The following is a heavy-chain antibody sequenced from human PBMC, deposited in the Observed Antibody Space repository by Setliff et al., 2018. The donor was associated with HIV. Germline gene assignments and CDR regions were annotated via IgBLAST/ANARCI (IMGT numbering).Heavy chain of an antibody. CDR2: INDSGDT. D-gene: IGHD2-15*01. Sequence: SETLSLTCGLYGGPLSGYCWTWIRQSPEKGLDWIGEINDSGDTKYNPSLMSRLSMSVEKSKNEFSIKVTSLTAADTAVYFCTRGPARRYPGSTVYGLWGQGTPVTVAS. V-gene: IGHV4-34*01. CDR1: GGPLSGYC. CDR3: TRGPARRYPGSTVYGL. J-gene: IGHJ1*01.